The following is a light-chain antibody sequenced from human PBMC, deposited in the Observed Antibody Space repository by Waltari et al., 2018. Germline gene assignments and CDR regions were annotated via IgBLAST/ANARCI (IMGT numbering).Light chain of an antibody. CDR3: QHYNNLPLT. CDR1: QNVASN. CDR2: GAS. V-gene: IGKV3-15*01. Sequence: EIVMTQSPATLSVSPGEGAHLSCRASQNVASNLAWSQQKSGQAPRLLIYGASTRATGIPARFSGSGSGTEFALTISSLQSEDSAVYYCQHYNNLPLTFGGGTKVEI. J-gene: IGKJ4*01.